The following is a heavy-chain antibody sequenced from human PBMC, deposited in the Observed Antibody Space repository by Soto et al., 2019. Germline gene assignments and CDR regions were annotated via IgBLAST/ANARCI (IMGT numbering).Heavy chain of an antibody. CDR2: INKDGSQK. V-gene: IGHV3-7*03. Sequence: GGSLRLSCAASGFTLSNYWMTWVRQAPGKGLEWVANINKDGSQKNYVDSVKGRFTIARDNGQNSLSLQINSLRVEDTAAYYCVRELGLAYWGQGALVTVSS. D-gene: IGHD7-27*01. J-gene: IGHJ4*02. CDR1: GFTLSNYW. CDR3: VRELGLAY.